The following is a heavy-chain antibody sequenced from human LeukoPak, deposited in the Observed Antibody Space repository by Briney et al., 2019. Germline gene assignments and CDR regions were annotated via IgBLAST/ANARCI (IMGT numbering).Heavy chain of an antibody. V-gene: IGHV4-59*01. CDR2: IYYSGST. Sequence: PSETLSLTCTVSGGSISSYYWSRIRQPPGKGLEWIGYIYYSGSTNYNPSLKSRVTISVDTSKNQFSLKLSSVTAADTAVYYCARGYCSSTSCSEFDYWGQGTLVTVSS. CDR1: GGSISSYY. CDR3: ARGYCSSTSCSEFDY. D-gene: IGHD2-2*01. J-gene: IGHJ4*02.